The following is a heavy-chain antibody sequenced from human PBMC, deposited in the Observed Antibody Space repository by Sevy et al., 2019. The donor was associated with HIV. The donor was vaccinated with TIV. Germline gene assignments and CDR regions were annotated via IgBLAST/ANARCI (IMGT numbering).Heavy chain of an antibody. CDR3: ARLNVYYYDDDGYYTTGNAFDI. J-gene: IGHJ3*02. Sequence: GGSLRLSCAASGFSVSDTYMSWVRQAPGKGLEWVSVIYSGDNTYHADSVKGRFTISRDTSKNTIYLQLNSLRTEDTAVYYCARLNVYYYDDDGYYTTGNAFDIWGQGTMVTVSS. CDR1: GFSVSDTY. CDR2: IYSGDNT. V-gene: IGHV3-53*01. D-gene: IGHD3-22*01.